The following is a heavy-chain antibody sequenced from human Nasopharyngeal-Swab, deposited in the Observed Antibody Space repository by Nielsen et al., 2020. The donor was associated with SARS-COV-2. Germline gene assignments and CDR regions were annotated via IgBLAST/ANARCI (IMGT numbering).Heavy chain of an antibody. J-gene: IGHJ4*02. V-gene: IGHV3-30*03. CDR3: ARDPNYDFWSGLDY. CDR2: ISYDGSNK. D-gene: IGHD3-3*01. Sequence: GESLKISCAASGFTFSSYGMHWVRQAPGKGLEWVAVISYDGSNKYYADSVKGRFTISRDNSKNTLYLQMNSLRAEDTAVYYCARDPNYDFWSGLDYWGQGTLVTVSS. CDR1: GFTFSSYG.